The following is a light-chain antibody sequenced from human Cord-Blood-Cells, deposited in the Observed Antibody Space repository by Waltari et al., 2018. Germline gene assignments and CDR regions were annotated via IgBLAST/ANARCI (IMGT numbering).Light chain of an antibody. Sequence: IVLTQSPGPLSLSPGERATLSCRASQSVSSSYLAWYQQKPGQAPRLLIYGASSRATGIPDRLSGSGSGTDFTLTISRLVPEDFAVYYCQQYGSSPPITFGRGTRLEIK. CDR2: GAS. J-gene: IGKJ5*01. CDR3: QQYGSSPPIT. CDR1: QSVSSSY. V-gene: IGKV3-20*01.